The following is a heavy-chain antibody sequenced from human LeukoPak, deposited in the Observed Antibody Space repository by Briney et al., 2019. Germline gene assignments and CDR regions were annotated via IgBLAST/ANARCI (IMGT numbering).Heavy chain of an antibody. CDR2: ISAYNGDT. Sequence: ASVKVSCKASGFTFTNYGISWERQAPGQGREWMGWISAYNGDTNYAQKLQDRVTMTTDTSTSTAYMELRSLRSDDTAMYYCARDEGVGERGAYWGQGTLVTVSS. CDR3: ARDEGVGERGAY. V-gene: IGHV1-18*01. CDR1: GFTFTNYG. J-gene: IGHJ4*02. D-gene: IGHD3-16*01.